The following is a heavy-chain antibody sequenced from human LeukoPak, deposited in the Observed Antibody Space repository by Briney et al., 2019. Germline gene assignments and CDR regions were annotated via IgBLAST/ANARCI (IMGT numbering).Heavy chain of an antibody. CDR1: GYTFTGYY. J-gene: IGHJ5*02. Sequence: ASVKVSCKASGYTFTGYYMHWVRQAPGQGLEWMGWINPNSGGTNYAQKFQGRVAMTRDTSISTAYMELSRLRSDDTAVYYCARENRRWSSSRNWFDPWGQGTLVTVSS. V-gene: IGHV1-2*02. D-gene: IGHD6-13*01. CDR2: INPNSGGT. CDR3: ARENRRWSSSRNWFDP.